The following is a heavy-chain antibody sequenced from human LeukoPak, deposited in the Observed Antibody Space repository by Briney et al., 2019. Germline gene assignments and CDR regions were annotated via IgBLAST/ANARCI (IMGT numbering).Heavy chain of an antibody. CDR3: ARGGCSSTSCYFSYPNWFDP. J-gene: IGHJ5*02. Sequence: PSQTLSLTCTVSGGSISSGGYYWSWIRQHPGKGLEWIGYIYYSGSTYYNPSLKSRVTISVDTSKNQFSLKLSSVTAADTAVYYCARGGCSSTSCYFSYPNWFDPWGQGTLVTVSS. CDR2: IYYSGST. CDR1: GGSISSGGYY. V-gene: IGHV4-31*03. D-gene: IGHD2-2*01.